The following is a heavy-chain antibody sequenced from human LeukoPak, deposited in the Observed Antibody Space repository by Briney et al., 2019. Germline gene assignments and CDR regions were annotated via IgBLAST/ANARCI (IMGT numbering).Heavy chain of an antibody. CDR3: AKDWGVVPAANYFDY. Sequence: GGSLRLSCAASGFTFSSYGMSWVRQAPGKGLEWVSDISGSGGSTYYADSVKGRFTISRDNSKNTLYLQMNSLRAEDTAVYYCAKDWGVVPAANYFDYWGQGTLVTVSS. CDR1: GFTFSSYG. V-gene: IGHV3-23*01. D-gene: IGHD2-2*01. CDR2: ISGSGGST. J-gene: IGHJ4*02.